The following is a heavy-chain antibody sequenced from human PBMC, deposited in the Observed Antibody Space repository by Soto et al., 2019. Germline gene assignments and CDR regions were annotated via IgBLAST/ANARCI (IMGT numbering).Heavy chain of an antibody. V-gene: IGHV1-46*01. CDR1: GYSLTSQY. CDR3: ATDYGWLQLISGFDP. D-gene: IGHD5-12*01. J-gene: IGHJ5*02. CDR2: INPSGGST. Sequence: APVKASCKASGYSLTSQYMHAVRQAPGQGLEWMGIINPSGGSTSYAQKFQGRVTMTRDTSTSTVYMELSSLRSEDTAVYYCATDYGWLQLISGFDPWGQGTLVTVSP.